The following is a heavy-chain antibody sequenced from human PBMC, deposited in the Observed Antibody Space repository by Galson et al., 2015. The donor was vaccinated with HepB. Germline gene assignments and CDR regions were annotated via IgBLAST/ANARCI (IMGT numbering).Heavy chain of an antibody. Sequence: SLRLSCAASGFTFSSYSMNWVRQAPGKGLEWVSYISSSSSTIYYADSVKGRFTISRDNAKNSLYLQMNSLRDEDTAVYYCASPGIGELDYRGDYWGQGTLVTVSS. V-gene: IGHV3-48*02. D-gene: IGHD3-10*01. CDR3: ASPGIGELDYRGDY. J-gene: IGHJ4*02. CDR1: GFTFSSYS. CDR2: ISSSSSTI.